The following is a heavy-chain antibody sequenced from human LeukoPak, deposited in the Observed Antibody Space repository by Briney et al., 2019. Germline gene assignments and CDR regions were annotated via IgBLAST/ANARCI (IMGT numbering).Heavy chain of an antibody. J-gene: IGHJ3*02. CDR3: ARDPATIFGVVISWKAPFDI. V-gene: IGHV1-2*02. Sequence: ASVKVSCKASGYTFTGYYMHWVRQAPGQGLEWMGWINPNSGGTNYAQKLQGRVTMTTDTSTSTAYVELRSLRSDDTAVYYCARDPATIFGVVISWKAPFDIWGQGTMVTVSS. D-gene: IGHD3-3*01. CDR2: INPNSGGT. CDR1: GYTFTGYY.